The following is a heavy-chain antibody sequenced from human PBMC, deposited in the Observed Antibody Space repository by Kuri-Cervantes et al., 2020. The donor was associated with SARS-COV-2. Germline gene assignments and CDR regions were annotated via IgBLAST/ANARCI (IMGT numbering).Heavy chain of an antibody. V-gene: IGHV1-2*02. CDR1: GYTFTGYY. J-gene: IGHJ3*02. Sequence: ASVKVSCKASGYTFTGYYMHWVRQAPGQGLGWMGWINPNSGGTNYAQKFQGRVTMTRDTSISTAYMELSRLRSDDTAVYYCARESIAARLDAFDIWGQGTMVTVSS. CDR2: INPNSGGT. CDR3: ARESIAARLDAFDI. D-gene: IGHD6-6*01.